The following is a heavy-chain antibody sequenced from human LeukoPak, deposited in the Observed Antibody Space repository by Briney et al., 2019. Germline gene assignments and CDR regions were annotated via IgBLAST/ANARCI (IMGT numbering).Heavy chain of an antibody. D-gene: IGHD2-15*01. Sequence: ASVKVSCKASGYTFTSYAMNWVRQAPGQGLEWMGWINTNAGNPTYAQGFTGRFVFSLDISVSTAYLQISSLKAEDTAVYYCARRYCSGGSCYNNWFDPWGQGTLVTVSS. CDR2: INTNAGNP. J-gene: IGHJ5*02. CDR1: GYTFTSYA. V-gene: IGHV7-4-1*02. CDR3: ARRYCSGGSCYNNWFDP.